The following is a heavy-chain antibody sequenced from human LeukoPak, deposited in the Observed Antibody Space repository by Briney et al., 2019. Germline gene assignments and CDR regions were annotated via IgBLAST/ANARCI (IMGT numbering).Heavy chain of an antibody. D-gene: IGHD1-1*01. V-gene: IGHV4-59*01. Sequence: PSETLSLTCTVSGGSISSYYWSWVRQPPGKGLEWIGYISYSGSTNFNPSLKSRVTISVDTSKNQFSLKLSSVTAADTAVYYCAREGTAGTNLNWFDPWGQGTLVTVSS. J-gene: IGHJ5*02. CDR2: ISYSGST. CDR3: AREGTAGTNLNWFDP. CDR1: GGSISSYY.